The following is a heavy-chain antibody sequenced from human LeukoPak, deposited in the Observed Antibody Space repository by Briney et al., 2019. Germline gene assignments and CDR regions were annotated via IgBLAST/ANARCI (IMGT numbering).Heavy chain of an antibody. V-gene: IGHV7-4-1*02. CDR3: ARAPGIAVAGTGDFDY. J-gene: IGHJ4*02. CDR1: GYIFTDYY. Sequence: VASVKVSCKASGYIFTDYYMHWVRQAPGQELEWMEWINTNTGNPTYAQGFTGRFVFSLDTSVSTAYLQISSLKAEDTAVYYCARAPGIAVAGTGDFDYWGQGTLVTVSS. D-gene: IGHD6-19*01. CDR2: INTNTGNP.